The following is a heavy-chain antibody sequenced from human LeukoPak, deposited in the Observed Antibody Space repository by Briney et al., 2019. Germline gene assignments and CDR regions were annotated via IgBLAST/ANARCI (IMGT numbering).Heavy chain of an antibody. CDR2: INHSGST. D-gene: IGHD4/OR15-4a*01. V-gene: IGHV4-34*01. Sequence: SETLSLTCALYGGSFSGYYWSWTRHPPGKGLEWLGEINHSGSTNFNPSRKRRITIPLDTSKNQFSLELSSVTAADTAVYYCVRGLTMVQPVRWSNMDVWGKGATVTVSS. CDR1: GGSFSGYY. J-gene: IGHJ6*03. CDR3: VRGLTMVQPVRWSNMDV.